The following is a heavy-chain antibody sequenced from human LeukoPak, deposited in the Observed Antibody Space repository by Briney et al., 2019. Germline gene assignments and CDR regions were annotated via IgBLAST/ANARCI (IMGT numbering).Heavy chain of an antibody. J-gene: IGHJ4*02. CDR1: GGSISSYY. D-gene: IGHD1-26*01. Sequence: SETLSLTCTVSGGSISSYYWCWMRQPPRKGLEWIGRIYTSGSTNYNPSLKSRVTISVDKSKNQFSLKLSSVTAADTAVYYCARVGATGSGYYFDYWGQGTLVTVSS. CDR3: ARVGATGSGYYFDY. CDR2: IYTSGST. V-gene: IGHV4-4*07.